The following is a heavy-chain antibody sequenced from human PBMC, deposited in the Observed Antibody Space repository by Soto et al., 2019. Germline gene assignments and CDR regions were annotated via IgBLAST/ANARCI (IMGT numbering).Heavy chain of an antibody. CDR2: MNPNCGTT. CDR3: ATAVLPLYYYYMDV. CDR1: GGTFSSYA. J-gene: IGHJ6*03. Sequence: ASVKVSCKASGGTFSSYAISWVRQAPGQGLEWMGWMNPNCGTTDYAQKFQGRVTMTRNTSTSTAYMELSSLRSEDTAVYYCATAVLPLYYYYMDVWGKGTTVTVSS. D-gene: IGHD3-10*01. V-gene: IGHV1-8*02.